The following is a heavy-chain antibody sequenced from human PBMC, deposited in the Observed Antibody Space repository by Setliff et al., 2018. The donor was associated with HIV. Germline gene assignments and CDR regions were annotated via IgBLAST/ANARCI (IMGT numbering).Heavy chain of an antibody. CDR2: INAGSGNT. D-gene: IGHD3-3*01. CDR1: GYTFTSYA. V-gene: IGHV1-3*01. Sequence: ASVKVSCKASGYTFTSYAMHWVRQAPGQRLEWMGWINAGSGNTKYSQKFQGRVTITRDTSASTAYMELSSLRSEDTAVYYCASQGVSFVLDYWGQGTLVTVTS. CDR3: ASQGVSFVLDY. J-gene: IGHJ4*02.